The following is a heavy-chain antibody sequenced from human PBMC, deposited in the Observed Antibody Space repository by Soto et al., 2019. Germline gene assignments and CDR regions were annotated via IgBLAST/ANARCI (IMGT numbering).Heavy chain of an antibody. CDR3: AKCYCSVGGCFTCWHFDL. D-gene: IGHD2-21*01. CDR1: GYIFNNYG. V-gene: IGHV1-18*01. J-gene: IGHJ2*01. Sequence: QGQLVQSGAEVRKPGASVKVSCQASGYIFNNYGLSWGRQVPGQGLEWVGWIGTYIGKTDYAQKFQDSVTMTADRSTNTAYMELSRLPSYDSAFYYCAKCYCSVGGCFTCWHFDLWGRGTLVTVSS. CDR2: IGTYIGKT.